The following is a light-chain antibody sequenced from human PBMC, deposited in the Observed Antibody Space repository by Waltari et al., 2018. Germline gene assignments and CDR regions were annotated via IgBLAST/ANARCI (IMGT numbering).Light chain of an antibody. J-gene: IGLJ1*01. Sequence: QSVLTQPPSASGTPGQRVTISCSGSSSNIGSNTVNWYQQLPGTAPKRLTYSNNPRPLGVPARFSGSKSGTSASLAISGLQPEDEADYYCAAWDDSLNGSIYVFGTGTRVTVL. CDR3: AAWDDSLNGSIYV. CDR2: SNN. CDR1: SSNIGSNT. V-gene: IGLV1-44*01.